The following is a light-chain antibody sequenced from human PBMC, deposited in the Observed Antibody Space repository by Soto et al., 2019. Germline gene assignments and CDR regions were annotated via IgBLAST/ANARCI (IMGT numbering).Light chain of an antibody. CDR3: QSFDAGVSGYV. J-gene: IGLJ1*01. Sequence: QSVLTQPPSVSGALGQRVTISCTGSGLNIGAGYDVHWYQQLPGTAPKVVIYGNKIRPSGVPDRFSGSKSGTSASLAITRLQAEDEAEYYCQSFDAGVSGYVFGPGTKLTVL. CDR2: GNK. CDR1: GLNIGAGYD. V-gene: IGLV1-40*01.